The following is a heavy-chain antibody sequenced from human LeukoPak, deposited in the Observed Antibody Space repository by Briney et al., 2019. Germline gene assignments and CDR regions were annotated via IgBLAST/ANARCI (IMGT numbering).Heavy chain of an antibody. CDR3: ARGQNGFDY. D-gene: IGHD2-8*01. Sequence: GGSLRLSCAASGFTFSGYNMNWVRQAPGKGLEWVSSLSASTTYIYYADSVKGRFTISRDNAKNSLYLQMNSLRGEDTAMYYCARGQNGFDYWGQGTLVTVSS. CDR1: GFTFSGYN. CDR2: LSASTTYI. J-gene: IGHJ4*02. V-gene: IGHV3-21*01.